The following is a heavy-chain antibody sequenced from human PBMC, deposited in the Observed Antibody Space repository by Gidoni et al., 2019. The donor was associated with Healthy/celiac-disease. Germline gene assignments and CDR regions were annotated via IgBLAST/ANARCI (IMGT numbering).Heavy chain of an antibody. J-gene: IGHJ6*04. CDR1: GFTFSSYS. CDR3: ARDLAVAGRSLDV. D-gene: IGHD6-19*01. V-gene: IGHV3-48*01. CDR2: ISSSSSTI. Sequence: EVQLVESGGGLVQPGGSLRLSCAASGFTFSSYSMNWVRQAPGKGLEWVSYISSSSSTIYYADSVKGRFTISRDNAKNSLYLQMNSLRAEDTAVYYCARDLAVAGRSLDVWGKGTTVTVSS.